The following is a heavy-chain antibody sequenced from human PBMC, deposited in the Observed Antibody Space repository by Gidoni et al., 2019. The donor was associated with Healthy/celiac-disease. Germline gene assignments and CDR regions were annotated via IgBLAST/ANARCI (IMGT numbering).Heavy chain of an antibody. Sequence: EVQLVESGGGLVKPGRSLRLSCTASGFTFGDYAMSWFRQAPGKGLEWVVFIRSKAYGGTTEYAASVKGRFTISRDDSKSIAYLQMNSLKTEDTAVYYCTKSGAYGSALDYWGQGTLVTVSS. V-gene: IGHV3-49*05. D-gene: IGHD4-17*01. J-gene: IGHJ4*02. CDR1: GFTFGDYA. CDR2: IRSKAYGGTT. CDR3: TKSGAYGSALDY.